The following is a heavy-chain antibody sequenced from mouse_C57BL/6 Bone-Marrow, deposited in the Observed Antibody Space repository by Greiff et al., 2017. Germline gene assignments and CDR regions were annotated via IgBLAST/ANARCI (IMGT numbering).Heavy chain of an antibody. J-gene: IGHJ1*03. CDR3: TRSRYYYGSHWYFDV. V-gene: IGHV1-15*01. CDR2: IDPETGGT. Sequence: QVQLQQSGAELVRPGASVTLSCKASGYTFTDYEMHWVKQTPVHGLEWIGAIDPETGGTAYNQKFKGKAILTADKSSSTAYMELRSLTSEDSAVYYCTRSRYYYGSHWYFDVWGTGTTVTVSS. CDR1: GYTFTDYE. D-gene: IGHD1-1*01.